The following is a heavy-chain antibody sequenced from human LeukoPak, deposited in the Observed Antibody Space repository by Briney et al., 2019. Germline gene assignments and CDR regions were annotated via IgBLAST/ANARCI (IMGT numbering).Heavy chain of an antibody. Sequence: PGGSLRLSCAASGFTFSSYAMNWVRQAPGKGLEWVSSISSSSSYIYYADSVKGRFTISRDNAKNSLYLQMNSLRAEDTAVYYCARDRGDGWDYGMDVWGQGTTVTVSS. CDR2: ISSSSSYI. J-gene: IGHJ6*02. CDR1: GFTFSSYA. CDR3: ARDRGDGWDYGMDV. V-gene: IGHV3-21*01. D-gene: IGHD3-10*01.